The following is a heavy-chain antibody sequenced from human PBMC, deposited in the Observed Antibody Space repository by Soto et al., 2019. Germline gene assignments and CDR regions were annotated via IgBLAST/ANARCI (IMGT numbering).Heavy chain of an antibody. Sequence: QLQVRESGPGLVKPSETLSLTCTVSSGSINTNSHYWGWIRQPPGKGPEWIGTMSHSGSTYQSPSIKSRVTISVDTSKNQFSLRLSSVTAADTAVYYCARVRTAATSYDAFDLWGEGTMVTVSS. V-gene: IGHV4-39*01. CDR1: SGSINTNSHY. D-gene: IGHD2-15*01. CDR2: MSHSGST. J-gene: IGHJ3*01. CDR3: ARVRTAATSYDAFDL.